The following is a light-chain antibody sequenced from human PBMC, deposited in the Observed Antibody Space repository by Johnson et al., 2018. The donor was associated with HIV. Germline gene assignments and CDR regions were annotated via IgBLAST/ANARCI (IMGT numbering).Light chain of an antibody. V-gene: IGLV1-51*02. CDR2: EKN. CDR3: GAWDSSLSAHFV. Sequence: QSVLTQPPSVSAAPGQKVTISCSGSTSNIGNNYVSWYQQLPGTAPKLLIYEKNKRPSGIPDRFSASKSGTSATPVITGLQTGDEADYYCGAWDSSLSAHFVFGTGTKVTVL. CDR1: TSNIGNNY. J-gene: IGLJ1*01.